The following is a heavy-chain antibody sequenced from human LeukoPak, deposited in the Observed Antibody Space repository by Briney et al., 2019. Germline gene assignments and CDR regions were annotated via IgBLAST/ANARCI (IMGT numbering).Heavy chain of an antibody. Sequence: PGGSLRLSCAASGFTFSSYAMSWVRQAPGKGLEWVSAISGSGGSTYYADSVKGRFTISRDNSKNTLYLQMNSLRAEDTAVYYCAKDHPDSGSYFWGGPPFFGPGGFDYWGQGTLVTVSS. D-gene: IGHD1-26*01. J-gene: IGHJ4*02. CDR1: GFTFSSYA. V-gene: IGHV3-23*01. CDR3: AKDHPDSGSYFWGGPPFFGPGGFDY. CDR2: ISGSGGST.